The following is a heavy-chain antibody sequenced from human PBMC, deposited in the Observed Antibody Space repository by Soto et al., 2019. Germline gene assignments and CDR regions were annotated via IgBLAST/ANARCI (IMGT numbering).Heavy chain of an antibody. Sequence: EVQLVESGGGLVKPGGSLRLSCVASGFTFSTYSMNWVRQAPGKGLEWVSTIGTRSDIYYAESVKGRFTTSRDNAQNSLPLQMNSLRVEHTAVYYCAGEEIAWPLVYGLDVWGQGTAVTVSS. CDR1: GFTFSTYS. J-gene: IGHJ6*02. D-gene: IGHD2-21*01. V-gene: IGHV3-21*02. CDR3: AGEEIAWPLVYGLDV. CDR2: IGTRSDI.